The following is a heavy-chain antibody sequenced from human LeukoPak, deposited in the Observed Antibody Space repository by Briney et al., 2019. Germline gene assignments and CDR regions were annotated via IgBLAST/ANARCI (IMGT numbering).Heavy chain of an antibody. CDR3: AKDACKSYGYNYGYYFDY. Sequence: GRSLRLSCAASGFTFSSYAMHWVRQAPGKGLEWVAVISYDGSNKYYADSVKGRFTISRDNSKNTLYLQMNSLRAEDTAVYYCAKDACKSYGYNYGYYFDYWGQGTLVTVSS. CDR1: GFTFSSYA. CDR2: ISYDGSNK. J-gene: IGHJ4*02. V-gene: IGHV3-30-3*01. D-gene: IGHD5-24*01.